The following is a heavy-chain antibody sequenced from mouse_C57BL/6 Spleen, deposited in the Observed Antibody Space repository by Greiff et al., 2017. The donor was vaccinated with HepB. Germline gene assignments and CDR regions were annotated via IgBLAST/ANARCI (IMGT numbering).Heavy chain of an antibody. D-gene: IGHD1-1*01. CDR2: IYPGDGDT. CDR1: GYAFSSYW. J-gene: IGHJ2*01. CDR3: ARSGYGRRYFDY. V-gene: IGHV1-80*01. Sequence: VQLQQSGAELVKPGASVKISCKASGYAFSSYWMNWMKQRPGKGLEWIGQIYPGDGDTNYNGKFKGKATLTADKSSSTAYMQLSSLTSEDSAVYFCARSGYGRRYFDYWGQGTTLTVSS.